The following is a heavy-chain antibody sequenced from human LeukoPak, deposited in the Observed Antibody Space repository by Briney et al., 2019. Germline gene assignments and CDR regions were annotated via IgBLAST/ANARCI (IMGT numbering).Heavy chain of an antibody. CDR3: ARGNLGGSD. CDR2: INPGSGGT. V-gene: IGHV1-2*02. D-gene: IGHD2-21*01. Sequence: GASVKVSCKASGYTFTGYYMHWVRQAPGQGLEWMGGINPGSGGTNFAQNFQGRVTMTRDTSIDTAYMELTSLRSDDTAVYYCARGNLGGSDWGQGTLVIVSS. CDR1: GYTFTGYY. J-gene: IGHJ4*02.